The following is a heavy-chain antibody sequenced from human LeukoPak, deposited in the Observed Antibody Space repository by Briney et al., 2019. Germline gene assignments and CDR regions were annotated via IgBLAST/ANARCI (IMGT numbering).Heavy chain of an antibody. CDR3: ARDGDSTVDFDY. Sequence: PGGSLRLSCVASGFTFSNYWMHWVRQAPGKGLVWVSRSSSDGSSTVYADSVEGRFTISRDNAKNTLYSEMNSLRVEDTAVYYCARDGDSTVDFDYWGQGALVTVSP. V-gene: IGHV3-74*01. D-gene: IGHD4-23*01. CDR1: GFTFSNYW. J-gene: IGHJ4*02. CDR2: SSSDGSST.